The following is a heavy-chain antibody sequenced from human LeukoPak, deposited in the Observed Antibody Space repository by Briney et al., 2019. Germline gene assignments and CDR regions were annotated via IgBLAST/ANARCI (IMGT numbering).Heavy chain of an antibody. CDR1: GFTLSNYG. CDR2: IISDGSNK. CDR3: VRGVYASGSSP. V-gene: IGHV3-74*01. Sequence: GGSLRLSCEASGFTLSNYGMYWVRQAPGKGLVWVSRIISDGSNKYAESVKRRYTISRDNDKNTLYVQMNSLRAEDRAVFYCVRGVYASGSSPWGQGTLVTVSS. D-gene: IGHD3-10*01. J-gene: IGHJ5*02.